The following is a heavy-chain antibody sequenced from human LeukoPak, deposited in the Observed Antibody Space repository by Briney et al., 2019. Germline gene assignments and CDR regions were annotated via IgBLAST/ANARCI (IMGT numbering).Heavy chain of an antibody. CDR1: GFTFSSYA. CDR2: ISSNGGST. J-gene: IGHJ4*02. D-gene: IGHD1-26*01. V-gene: IGHV3-64*01. Sequence: GGSLRLSCAASGFTFSSYAMHWVRQAPGKGLEYVSAISSNGGSTYYANSVKGRFTIPRDNSKNTLYLQMGSLRAEDMAVYYCARGTSYYGTELGYWGQGTLVTVSS. CDR3: ARGTSYYGTELGY.